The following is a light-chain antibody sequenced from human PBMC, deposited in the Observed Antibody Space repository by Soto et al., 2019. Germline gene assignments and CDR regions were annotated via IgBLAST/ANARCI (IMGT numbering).Light chain of an antibody. J-gene: IGLJ1*01. CDR3: SSYTSSSTRL. Sequence: QSVLTQPASVSGSPGQSITISCTGTSSDVGGYNYVSWYQQHPGKAPKLMIYDVSNRPSGVSNRFSGSKSGNTASLTISGLQAEVEAYYCGSSYTSSSTRLCGTGTKATGL. CDR1: SSDVGGYNY. CDR2: DVS. V-gene: IGLV2-14*01.